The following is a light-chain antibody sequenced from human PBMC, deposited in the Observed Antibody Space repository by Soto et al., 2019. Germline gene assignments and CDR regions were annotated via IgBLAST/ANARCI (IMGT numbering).Light chain of an antibody. CDR1: SSDIGGYNY. V-gene: IGLV2-11*01. Sequence: QSALTQPRSVSGSPGQSVTISCTGTSSDIGGYNYVSWYQQRPGKAPKVMIYDVSRRPSGVPDRFSGSKSGNTASLTISGLQAEDKADYYCLSYAGSYTGVFGGGTKLTVL. J-gene: IGLJ2*01. CDR2: DVS. CDR3: LSYAGSYTGV.